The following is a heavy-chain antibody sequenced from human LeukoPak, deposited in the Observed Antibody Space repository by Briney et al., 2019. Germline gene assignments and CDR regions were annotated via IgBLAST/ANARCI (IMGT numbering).Heavy chain of an antibody. CDR1: GGTFSSYA. CDR3: ARGTYDLVENWYFDL. J-gene: IGHJ2*01. V-gene: IGHV1-69*05. D-gene: IGHD3-3*01. Sequence: SVKVSCKASGGTFSSYAISWVRQAPGQGLEWMGGIIPIFGTANYAQKFQGRVTITTDESTSTAYMELSSLRSEDTAVYYCARGTYDLVENWYFDLWGRGTLVTVSS. CDR2: IIPIFGTA.